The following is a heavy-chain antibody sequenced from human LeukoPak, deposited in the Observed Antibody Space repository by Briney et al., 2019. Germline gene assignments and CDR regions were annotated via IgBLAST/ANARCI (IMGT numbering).Heavy chain of an antibody. D-gene: IGHD2-15*01. V-gene: IGHV4-34*01. CDR3: ARWVVAADYYYMDV. CDR1: GGSFSGYY. CDR2: INHSGST. Sequence: KPSETLSLTCAVYGGSFSGYYWSWIRQPPGKGLKWIGEINHSGSTNYNPSLKSRVTISVDTSKNQFSLKLSSVTAADTAVYYCARWVVAADYYYMDVWGKGTTVTVSS. J-gene: IGHJ6*03.